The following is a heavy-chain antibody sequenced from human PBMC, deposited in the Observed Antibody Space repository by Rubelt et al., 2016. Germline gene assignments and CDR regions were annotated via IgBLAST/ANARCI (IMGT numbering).Heavy chain of an antibody. CDR2: ISAYDGNT. CDR1: GYTFTSYG. CDR3: ARDQLALYAFDI. J-gene: IGHJ3*02. V-gene: IGHV1-18*01. Sequence: QVQLVQSGAEVTKPGASVKVSCKASGYTFTSYGISWVRQAPGHGLEWMGWISAYDGNTNYAQKLQGRVTMTTDTSTSTAYMELRSLRSDDTAVYFCARDQLALYAFDIWGQGTMVTVSS. D-gene: IGHD1-1*01.